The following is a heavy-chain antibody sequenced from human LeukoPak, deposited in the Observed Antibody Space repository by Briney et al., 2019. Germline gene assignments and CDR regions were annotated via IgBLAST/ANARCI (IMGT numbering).Heavy chain of an antibody. CDR3: ARQYYEDAFDI. D-gene: IGHD3-22*01. CDR2: IYYSGST. V-gene: IGHV4-39*01. Sequence: SETLSLTCTVSGGSISSSSYYWGWIRQPPGKGLEWIGSIYYSGSTYYNPSLKSRVTISVDTSKNQFSLKLGSVTAADTAVYYCARQYYEDAFDIWGQGTMVTVSS. CDR1: GGSISSSSYY. J-gene: IGHJ3*02.